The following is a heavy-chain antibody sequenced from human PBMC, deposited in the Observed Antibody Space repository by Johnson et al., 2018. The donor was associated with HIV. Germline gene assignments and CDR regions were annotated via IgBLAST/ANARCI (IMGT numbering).Heavy chain of an antibody. CDR2: ISSDGTTI. V-gene: IGHV3-11*04. J-gene: IGHJ3*02. D-gene: IGHD6-13*01. Sequence: QVQLVESGGGLVKPGGSLRLSCAASGFTFSDYYMSWIRQAPGKGLEWVSYISSDGTTIYDADSVKGRFTISRDNAKNSLYLQMNSLRAEDTAVYYCARDRYSSSWSDAFDIWGQGTMVTVSS. CDR1: GFTFSDYY. CDR3: ARDRYSSSWSDAFDI.